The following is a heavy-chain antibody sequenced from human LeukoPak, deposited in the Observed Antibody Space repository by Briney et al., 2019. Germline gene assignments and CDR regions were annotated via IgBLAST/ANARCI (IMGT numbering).Heavy chain of an antibody. CDR1: GGSIGSNNYY. D-gene: IGHD5-12*01. J-gene: IGHJ3*02. V-gene: IGHV4-39*01. Sequence: PSETLSLTCTVSGGSIGSNNYYWGWIRQPPGKGLEWIGSIYYSGYTYYNPSLKSRVTISVDTSKNQFSLKLSSVTAADTAVYYCARHKGSRWLRAHDAFDIWGQGTMVTVSS. CDR3: ARHKGSRWLRAHDAFDI. CDR2: IYYSGYT.